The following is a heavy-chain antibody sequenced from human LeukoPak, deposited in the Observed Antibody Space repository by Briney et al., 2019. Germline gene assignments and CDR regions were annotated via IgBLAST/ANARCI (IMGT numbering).Heavy chain of an antibody. CDR1: GGSFSGYY. CDR3: ARGGFSSRKYYYDSSGYYYLNPFDY. J-gene: IGHJ4*02. D-gene: IGHD3-22*01. Sequence: SETLSLTCAVYGGSFSGYYWGWIRQPPGKGLEWIGEINHSGSTNYNPSLKSRVTISVDTSKNQFSLKLSSVTAADTAVYYCARGGFSSRKYYYDSSGYYYLNPFDYWGQGTLVTVSS. CDR2: INHSGST. V-gene: IGHV4-34*01.